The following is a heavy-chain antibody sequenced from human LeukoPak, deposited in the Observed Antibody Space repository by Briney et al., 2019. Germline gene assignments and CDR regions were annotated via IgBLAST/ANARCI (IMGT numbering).Heavy chain of an antibody. D-gene: IGHD2-2*01. Sequence: PSGTLSLTCAVSGGSISSSNWWSWVRRPPGKGLEWIGEIYHSGSTNYNPSLKSRVTISVDKSKNQFSLKLSSVTAADTAVYYCARDRRYCSSTSCYQGFDYWGQGTLVTVSS. CDR1: GGSISSSNW. V-gene: IGHV4-4*02. CDR3: ARDRRYCSSTSCYQGFDY. J-gene: IGHJ4*02. CDR2: IYHSGST.